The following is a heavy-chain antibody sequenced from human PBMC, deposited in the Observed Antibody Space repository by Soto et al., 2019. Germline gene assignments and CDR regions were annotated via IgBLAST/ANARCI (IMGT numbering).Heavy chain of an antibody. CDR3: ARGPSGDKVDY. Sequence: QVQVQESGPGLVKPSETLSLTCTVSGGSIRNVNYCWSWVRQSPDKGLEWFGHIYDGGITYNNPSLNGRVTISIDTSKNQFSLRLSSVTATDTAVYYCARGPSGDKVDYWGQGILVTVSS. D-gene: IGHD7-27*01. J-gene: IGHJ4*02. CDR1: GGSIRNVNYC. V-gene: IGHV4-30-4*01. CDR2: IYDGGIT.